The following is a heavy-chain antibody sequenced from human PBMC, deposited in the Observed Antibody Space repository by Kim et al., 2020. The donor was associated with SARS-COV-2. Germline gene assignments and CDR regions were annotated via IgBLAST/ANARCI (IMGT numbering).Heavy chain of an antibody. Sequence: GGSLRLSCAASGFTVSDYYMSWIRQAPGKGLEWVSYISSSGSTIYDADSVKGRFTISRDNAKNSLYLQMNSLRAEDTAVYYCARVQPITMIVVSVIGGMDVWGQGTTVTVSS. J-gene: IGHJ6*02. CDR1: GFTVSDYY. V-gene: IGHV3-11*01. D-gene: IGHD3-22*01. CDR2: ISSSGSTI. CDR3: ARVQPITMIVVSVIGGMDV.